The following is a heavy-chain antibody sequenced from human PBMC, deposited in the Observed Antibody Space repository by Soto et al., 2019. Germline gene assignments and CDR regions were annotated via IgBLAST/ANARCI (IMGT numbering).Heavy chain of an antibody. CDR2: INHSGST. V-gene: IGHV4-34*01. D-gene: IGHD2-2*01. J-gene: IGHJ6*02. CDR3: AARGEEYCSSTSCPHGMDV. CDR1: GGSFSGYY. Sequence: PSETLSLTCAVYGGSFSGYYWSWIRQPPGKGLEWIGEINHSGSTNYNPSLKSRVTISVDTSKNQFSLKLSSVTAADTAVHYCAARGEEYCSSTSCPHGMDVWGQGTTVTVSS.